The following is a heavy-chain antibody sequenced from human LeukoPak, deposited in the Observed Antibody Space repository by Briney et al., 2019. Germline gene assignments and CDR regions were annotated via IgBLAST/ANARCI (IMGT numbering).Heavy chain of an antibody. Sequence: PSETLSLTCTVSGGSISSHYWSWIRQPPGKGLEWIGYIYYSGSTNYNPSLKSRVTISVDTSKNQFSLKPSSVTAADTAVYYCARSFDYWGQGTLVTVSS. V-gene: IGHV4-59*11. J-gene: IGHJ4*02. CDR3: ARSFDY. CDR2: IYYSGST. CDR1: GGSISSHY.